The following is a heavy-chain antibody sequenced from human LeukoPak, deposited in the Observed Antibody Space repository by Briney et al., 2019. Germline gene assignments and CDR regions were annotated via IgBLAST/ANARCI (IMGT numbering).Heavy chain of an antibody. J-gene: IGHJ4*02. Sequence: GGSLRLSCAASGFTYSNYWVHWVRQAPGKGLVWVSRINPDGSTINYADSVKGRFTISRDNAKNTLYLQMNSLRAEDTAVYYCATAGNYRFDYWGQGTLVTVSS. D-gene: IGHD1-7*01. V-gene: IGHV3-74*01. CDR1: GFTYSNYW. CDR2: INPDGSTI. CDR3: ATAGNYRFDY.